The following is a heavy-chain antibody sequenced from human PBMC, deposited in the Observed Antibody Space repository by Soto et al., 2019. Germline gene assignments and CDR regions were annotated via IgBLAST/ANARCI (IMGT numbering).Heavy chain of an antibody. CDR1: GGSISSYY. Sequence: SETLSLTCTVSGGSISSYYWSWIRQPAGKGLEWIGRIYTSGNTNYNPSLKSRVTMSVGTSKNQFSLRVSSVTAADTAVYYCARNVRSNYGMDVWGQGTTVTVSS. D-gene: IGHD1-26*01. J-gene: IGHJ6*02. CDR3: ARNVRSNYGMDV. V-gene: IGHV4-4*07. CDR2: IYTSGNT.